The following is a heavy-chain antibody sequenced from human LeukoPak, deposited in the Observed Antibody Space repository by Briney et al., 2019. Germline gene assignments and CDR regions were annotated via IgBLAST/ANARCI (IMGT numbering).Heavy chain of an antibody. CDR1: GYTFTDYY. CDR3: ARDGEAVAGTRLPSYWYFDL. CDR2: INPNSGGT. J-gene: IGHJ2*01. V-gene: IGHV1-2*02. D-gene: IGHD6-19*01. Sequence: ASVKASCKASGYTFTDYYIHWVRQAPGQGLEWMGWINPNSGGTNYAQKFQGRVTITRDTSISTAYMELSRLRSDDTAVYYCARDGEAVAGTRLPSYWYFDLWGRGTLVTVSS.